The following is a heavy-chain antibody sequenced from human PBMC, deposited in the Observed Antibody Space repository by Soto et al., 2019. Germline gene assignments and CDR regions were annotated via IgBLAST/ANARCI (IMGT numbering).Heavy chain of an antibody. J-gene: IGHJ6*02. CDR2: ISPYNDDT. Sequence: GASVKVSCKASGYSFSSYGITCVRQAPGQGLEWLGWISPYNDDTKYAQRLQGRVTMTTDTSTRPAYMDIRGLRSDDTAIYYCARGGYYDSSGARNYHYYGMDVWGQGTTVTVSS. V-gene: IGHV1-18*01. CDR3: ARGGYYDSSGARNYHYYGMDV. D-gene: IGHD3-22*01. CDR1: GYSFSSYG.